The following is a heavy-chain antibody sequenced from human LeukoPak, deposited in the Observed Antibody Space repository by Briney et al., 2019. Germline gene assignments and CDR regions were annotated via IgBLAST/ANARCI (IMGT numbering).Heavy chain of an antibody. Sequence: GGCLSLSCAASAFIFDDYCVHSVRQAPGKGLEWLSLISWDGGSTYYADSAKGRFTISRDNSKNSLYQQINSLRADETTSEYCAEKSLYYYSSSGYNALDYWGQGTLVTVSS. CDR3: AEKSLYYYSSSGYNALDY. D-gene: IGHD3-22*01. CDR2: ISWDGGST. V-gene: IGHV3-43D*04. CDR1: AFIFDDYC. J-gene: IGHJ4*02.